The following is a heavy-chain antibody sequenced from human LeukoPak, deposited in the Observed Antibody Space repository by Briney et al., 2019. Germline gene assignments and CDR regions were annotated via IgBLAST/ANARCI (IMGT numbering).Heavy chain of an antibody. CDR1: GYTFTGYY. J-gene: IGHJ6*03. CDR2: INTKSGDT. Sequence: ASVTVSCKASGYTFTGYYMHLLRQAPGQGLEWMGWINTKSGDTKYAQKFQGRVTMTRDTSISTAYLELTRLRSDDTAVYYYARGGRRVMVYRLYYMDVWGKGTTVTVSS. D-gene: IGHD2-8*01. CDR3: ARGGRRVMVYRLYYMDV. V-gene: IGHV1-2*02.